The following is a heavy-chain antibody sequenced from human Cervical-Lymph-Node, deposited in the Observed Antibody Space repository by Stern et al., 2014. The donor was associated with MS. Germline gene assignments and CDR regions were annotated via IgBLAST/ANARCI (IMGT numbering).Heavy chain of an antibody. CDR1: GYTFTNYA. D-gene: IGHD1-1*01. Sequence: VQLVESGAEVKKPGASVKVSCKASGYTFTNYAIHWVRQAPGQRLEWMGWITAGNGDTKHSQEFQGRVTINRDTSASTAYMELSSLRSEDTAVYYCASKIQGNSPGFDNWGQGTLVTVSS. CDR3: ASKIQGNSPGFDN. J-gene: IGHJ4*02. CDR2: ITAGNGDT. V-gene: IGHV1-3*01.